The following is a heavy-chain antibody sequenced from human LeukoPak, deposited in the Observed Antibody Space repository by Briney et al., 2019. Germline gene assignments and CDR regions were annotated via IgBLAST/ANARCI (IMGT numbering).Heavy chain of an antibody. CDR3: AKVPYSDYGSERPPFMDV. V-gene: IGHV3-23*01. Sequence: GGSLRLSCAVSGFSLSIYAMSWVPDAPGGGLEWVSTISYTGSDTYYADSAEGRFTISRDNSMNTLYLQRTSLRAEDTAIYYGAKVPYSDYGSERPPFMDVWGQGTTVAVSS. CDR1: GFSLSIYA. D-gene: IGHD3-10*01. CDR2: ISYTGSDT. J-gene: IGHJ6*02.